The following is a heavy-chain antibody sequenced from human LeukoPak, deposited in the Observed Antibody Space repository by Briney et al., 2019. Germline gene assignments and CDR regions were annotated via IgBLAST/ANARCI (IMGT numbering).Heavy chain of an antibody. Sequence: ASVKVSCKVSGYTLTELSMHWVRQAPGKGLEWMGGFDPEDGETIYAQKFQGRVTMTEDTSTDTAYMELSSLRSEDTAVYYCATGGFGSTTLRYYYYMDVWGKGTTVTVSS. J-gene: IGHJ6*03. CDR1: GYTLTELS. CDR3: ATGGFGSTTLRYYYYMDV. V-gene: IGHV1-24*01. D-gene: IGHD1-1*01. CDR2: FDPEDGET.